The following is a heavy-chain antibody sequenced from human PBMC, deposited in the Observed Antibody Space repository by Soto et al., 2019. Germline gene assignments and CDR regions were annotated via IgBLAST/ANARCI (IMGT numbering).Heavy chain of an antibody. J-gene: IGHJ4*02. Sequence: SVKVSCKASGGTLKNSAISWVRQAPGQGLEWMGGIIPVFGPALYTQKFQGRVTITADESTNTAFLDVSSLGSEDTAVYYCGRGGSWAKVDSWGPGTLVTVSS. V-gene: IGHV1-69*13. D-gene: IGHD6-13*01. CDR1: GGTLKNSA. CDR3: GRGGSWAKVDS. CDR2: IIPVFGPA.